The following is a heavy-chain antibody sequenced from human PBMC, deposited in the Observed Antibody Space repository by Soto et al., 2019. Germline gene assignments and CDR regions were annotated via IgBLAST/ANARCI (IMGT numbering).Heavy chain of an antibody. D-gene: IGHD5-12*01. Sequence: QVQLVESGGGVVQPGRSLRLSCAASGFTFSSYGMHWVRQAPGKGLEWVAVIWYDGSNKYYADSVKGRFTISRDNSKNTLYLQMNSLRAEDTAVYYCARDLPLRLDAFDIWGQGTMVTVSS. CDR1: GFTFSSYG. CDR2: IWYDGSNK. J-gene: IGHJ3*02. V-gene: IGHV3-33*01. CDR3: ARDLPLRLDAFDI.